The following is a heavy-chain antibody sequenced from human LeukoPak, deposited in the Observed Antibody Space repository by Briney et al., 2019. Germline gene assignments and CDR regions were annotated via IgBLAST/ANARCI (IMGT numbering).Heavy chain of an antibody. CDR2: IYTSGST. CDR3: ARLYVGGVRGGAFDI. D-gene: IGHD3-10*01. Sequence: SETLSLTCTVSGGSISSGSYYWSWIRQPAGKGLEWIGRIYTSGSTNYNPSLKSRVTISVDTSKNQFSLKLSSVTAADTAVYYCARLYVGGVRGGAFDIWGQGTMVTVSS. CDR1: GGSISSGSYY. J-gene: IGHJ3*02. V-gene: IGHV4-61*02.